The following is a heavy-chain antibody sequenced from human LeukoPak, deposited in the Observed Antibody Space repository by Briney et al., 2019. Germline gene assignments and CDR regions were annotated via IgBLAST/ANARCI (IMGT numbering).Heavy chain of an antibody. Sequence: SETLSLTCTVSGGSISDSSYYWGWIRQPPGKGLEWIGSIHYSGDTHYNPSLKSRVTVSVDTSKNQFSLRLSSVTAADTAVYYCATCTRSSRFGSLDPWGQGTLVTVSS. CDR1: GGSISDSSYY. J-gene: IGHJ5*02. CDR3: ATCTRSSRFGSLDP. CDR2: IHYSGDT. D-gene: IGHD6-13*01. V-gene: IGHV4-39*01.